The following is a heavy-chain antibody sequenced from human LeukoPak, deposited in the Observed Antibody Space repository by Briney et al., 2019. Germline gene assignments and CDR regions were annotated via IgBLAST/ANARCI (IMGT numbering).Heavy chain of an antibody. CDR2: IYYSGST. V-gene: IGHV4-59*01. Sequence: SETLSLTCTVSGGSISSYYWSWLRQPPGKGLEWIGYIYYSGSTNYNPSLKSRVTISVDTSKNQFSLKLSSVTAADTAVYYCARHPGIAVAGTNFRDYYYYYMDVWGKGTTVTISS. CDR3: ARHPGIAVAGTNFRDYYYYYMDV. J-gene: IGHJ6*03. CDR1: GGSISSYY. D-gene: IGHD6-19*01.